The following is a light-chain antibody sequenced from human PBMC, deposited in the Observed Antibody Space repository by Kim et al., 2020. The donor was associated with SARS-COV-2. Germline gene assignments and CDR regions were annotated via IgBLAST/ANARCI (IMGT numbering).Light chain of an antibody. V-gene: IGLV2-14*03. Sequence: SALTQPASVSGSPGQSITISCTGTSSDIGGYKYVSWYQQHPGKAPKVIVFDVSNRPSGVSNRFSGSKSGNTASLTISGLQADDEADYYCSSYTDSTIYVFGTGTRVTVL. CDR2: DVS. CDR1: SSDIGGYKY. CDR3: SSYTDSTIYV. J-gene: IGLJ1*01.